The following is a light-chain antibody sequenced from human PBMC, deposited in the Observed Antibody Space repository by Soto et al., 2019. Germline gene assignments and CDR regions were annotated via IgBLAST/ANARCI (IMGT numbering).Light chain of an antibody. CDR1: QSVTSRH. CDR2: AAS. CDR3: QQYHTSPYT. Sequence: EIVLTQSPGTLSLSPGERVTLSCRASQSVTSRHLAWYQQKPGQALRLLIFAASGRPPTIPSRFSGSGSGTDFTLTISRLEAEDFAVYFCQQYHTSPYTFGQGTRLEIK. V-gene: IGKV3-20*01. J-gene: IGKJ2*01.